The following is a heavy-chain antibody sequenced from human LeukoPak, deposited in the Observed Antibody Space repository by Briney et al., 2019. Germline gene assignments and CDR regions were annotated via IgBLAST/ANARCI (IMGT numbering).Heavy chain of an antibody. D-gene: IGHD2-15*01. Sequence: PGGSLRLSCAASGFTFSSYAMCWVRQAPGKGLEWVSAISGSGGSTYYADSVKGRFTISRDKSKNTLYLQMNSLRAEDTAVYYCAKDGLAATVYWGQGTLVTVSS. J-gene: IGHJ4*02. CDR3: AKDGLAATVY. CDR2: ISGSGGST. V-gene: IGHV3-23*01. CDR1: GFTFSSYA.